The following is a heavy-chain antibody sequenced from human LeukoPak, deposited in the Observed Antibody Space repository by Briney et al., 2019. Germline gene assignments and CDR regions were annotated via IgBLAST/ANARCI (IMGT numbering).Heavy chain of an antibody. CDR1: GGTFSSYA. Sequence: SVKVSCKASGGTFSSYAISWVRQAPGQGLERMGRIIPIFGTANYAQKFQGRVTITTDESTSTAYMELSSLRSEDTAVYYCASYRDGYNYDYWGQGTLVTVSS. D-gene: IGHD5-24*01. V-gene: IGHV1-69*05. CDR2: IIPIFGTA. CDR3: ASYRDGYNYDY. J-gene: IGHJ4*02.